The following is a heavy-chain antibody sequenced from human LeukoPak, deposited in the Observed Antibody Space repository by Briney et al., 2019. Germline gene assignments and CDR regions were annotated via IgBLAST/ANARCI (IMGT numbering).Heavy chain of an antibody. CDR2: ISATSSYI. CDR3: ARAHVPITIFGVVHYSDY. V-gene: IGHV3-21*01. J-gene: IGHJ4*02. CDR1: GFNFSTYT. D-gene: IGHD3-3*01. Sequence: KAWGSLRLSCAASGFNFSTYTMNWVRQAPGKGLEWGSSISATSSYIYYADSAKGRFTISRDNAKNSLFLQLNSLRAEDTAVYYCARAHVPITIFGVVHYSDYSGQGTLVTVSS.